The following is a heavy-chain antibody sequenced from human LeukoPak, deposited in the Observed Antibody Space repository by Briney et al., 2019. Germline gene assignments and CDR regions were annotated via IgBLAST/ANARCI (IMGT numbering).Heavy chain of an antibody. V-gene: IGHV3-21*01. CDR3: ASSLRWDLDY. Sequence: GGSLRLSCAASGFTFSSYGVNWVRQAPGKGLEWVSSISSSSSYIFYADSVKGRFTISRDNAKNSLYLQMNSLRAEDTAVYYCASSLRWDLDYWGQGTLVTVSS. CDR2: ISSSSSYI. J-gene: IGHJ4*02. CDR1: GFTFSSYG. D-gene: IGHD1-26*01.